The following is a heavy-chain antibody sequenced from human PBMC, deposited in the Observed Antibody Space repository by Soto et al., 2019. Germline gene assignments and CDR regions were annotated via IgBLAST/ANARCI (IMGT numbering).Heavy chain of an antibody. V-gene: IGHV3-23*01. CDR2: ISGSGGGT. J-gene: IGHJ4*01. CDR1: GFTFSSYA. D-gene: IGHD4-17*01. CDR3: AKAFSVTTVIYYFDY. Sequence: GRSLRLSCAASGFTFSSYAMSWVRQAPGKGLEWVSAISGSGGGTYYADSVKGRFTISRDNSKNTLYLQMNSLRAEDTAVYYCAKAFSVTTVIYYFDYWGHGTLVTVSS.